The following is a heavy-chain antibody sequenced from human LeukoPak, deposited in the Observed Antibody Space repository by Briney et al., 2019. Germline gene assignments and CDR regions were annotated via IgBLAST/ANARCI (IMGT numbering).Heavy chain of an antibody. CDR1: GGSISSSSYY. D-gene: IGHD3-10*01. J-gene: IGHJ3*02. CDR2: IYYSGST. Sequence: PSETPSLTCTVSGGSISSSSYYWGWIRQPPGKGLEWIGSIYYSGSTYYNPSLESRVTISVDTSKNQFSLKLSSVTAADTAVYYCARSHLVRGVIPHAFDIWGQGTMVTVSS. V-gene: IGHV4-39*07. CDR3: ARSHLVRGVIPHAFDI.